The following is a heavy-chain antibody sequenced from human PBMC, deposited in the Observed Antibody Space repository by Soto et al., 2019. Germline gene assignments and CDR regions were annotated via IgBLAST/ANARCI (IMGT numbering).Heavy chain of an antibody. J-gene: IGHJ6*02. V-gene: IGHV1-46*01. Sequence: ASVKVSCKASGFTFITYDFSWVRQAAGQGPEWMGMINPSGGATNYAQKFQGRVTMTRDTSTSTVYMEVSSLRSDDTAVYYCAKDNSYHAMDVWGQGTTVTVSS. CDR1: GFTFITYD. CDR2: INPSGGAT. CDR3: AKDNSYHAMDV.